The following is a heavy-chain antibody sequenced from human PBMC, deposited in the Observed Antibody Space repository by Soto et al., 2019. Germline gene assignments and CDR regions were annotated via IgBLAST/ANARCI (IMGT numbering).Heavy chain of an antibody. CDR1: GYPFTSYG. J-gene: IGHJ4*02. V-gene: IGHV1-18*01. CDR2: ISAYNGNT. Sequence: GGSGEGSWKASGYPFTSYGISLVRQAPGQGVEWIGWISAYNGNTNYSQKLQVRVTMTTDTSTSTAYMELRSLRSDDTAVYYCARDFRRMYYYDSSAYYPPSDYWGQGTLVTVSS. D-gene: IGHD3-22*01. CDR3: ARDFRRMYYYDSSAYYPPSDY.